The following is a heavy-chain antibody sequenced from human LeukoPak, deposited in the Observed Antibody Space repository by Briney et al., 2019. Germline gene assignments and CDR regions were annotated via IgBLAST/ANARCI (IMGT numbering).Heavy chain of an antibody. CDR1: GGSVSSGSYY. Sequence: TSETLSLTCTVSGGSVSSGSYYWSWIRQPPGKGLEWIGYIYYSGSTNYNPSLKSRVTISVDTSKNQFSLKLSSVTAADTAVYYCARNNWNYVPDGLDVWGQGTTVTVSS. V-gene: IGHV4-61*01. J-gene: IGHJ6*02. D-gene: IGHD1-7*01. CDR2: IYYSGST. CDR3: ARNNWNYVPDGLDV.